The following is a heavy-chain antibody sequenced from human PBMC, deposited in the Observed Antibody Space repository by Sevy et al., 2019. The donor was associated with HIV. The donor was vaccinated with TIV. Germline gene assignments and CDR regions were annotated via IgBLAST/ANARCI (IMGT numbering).Heavy chain of an antibody. CDR2: VYYTGGT. V-gene: IGHV4-59*08. CDR1: GGSINSDH. Sequence: SETLSLTCTVSGGSINSDHWNWIRQPPGKGLEWIGYVYYTGGTNYNPSLKNRVTISVDRTKNQFSLKPTSVTAADTAVYYCARRNDFDIWGQGTMVTVSS. J-gene: IGHJ3*02. CDR3: ARRNDFDI.